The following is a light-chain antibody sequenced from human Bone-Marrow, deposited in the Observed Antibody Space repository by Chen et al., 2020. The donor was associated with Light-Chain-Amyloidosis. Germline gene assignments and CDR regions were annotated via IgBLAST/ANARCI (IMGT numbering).Light chain of an antibody. Sequence: SYVLTQPPSVSVAPGQTATITCGGDKIASKTVHWYQQRPRQAPVLVVYDDSDRPSGTPKRFSGSNSGNTATLTISGVEAGDEADYYCQVGDSKNDNHVVFGGGTKLTVL. J-gene: IGLJ2*01. CDR1: KIASKT. V-gene: IGLV3-21*02. CDR3: QVGDSKNDNHVV. CDR2: DDS.